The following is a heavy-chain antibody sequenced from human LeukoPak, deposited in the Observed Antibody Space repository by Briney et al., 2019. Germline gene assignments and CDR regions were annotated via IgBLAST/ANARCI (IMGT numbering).Heavy chain of an antibody. CDR1: GYSISSGYY. Sequence: SETLSLICAVSGYSISSGYYWGWIRQPPGKGLEWIGSIYHSGSTYYNPSLKSRVTISVDTSKNQFSLKLSSVTAADTAVYYCATLIVVVPAAKGYYFDYWGQGTLVTVSS. CDR3: ATLIVVVPAAKGYYFDY. CDR2: IYHSGST. D-gene: IGHD2-2*01. J-gene: IGHJ4*02. V-gene: IGHV4-38-2*01.